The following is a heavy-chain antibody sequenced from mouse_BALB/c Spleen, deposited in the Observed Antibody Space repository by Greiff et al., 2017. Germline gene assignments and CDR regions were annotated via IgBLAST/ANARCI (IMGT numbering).Heavy chain of an antibody. CDR3: TRWLLPSPRSAMDY. Sequence: EVQLQQSGTVLARPGASVKMSCKASGYSFTSYWMHWVKQRPGQGLEWIGAIYPGNSDTSYNQKFKGKAKLTAVTSASTAYMELSSLTNEDSAVYYCTRWLLPSPRSAMDYWGQGTSVTVSS. J-gene: IGHJ4*01. CDR2: IYPGNSDT. V-gene: IGHV1-5*01. CDR1: GYSFTSYW. D-gene: IGHD2-3*01.